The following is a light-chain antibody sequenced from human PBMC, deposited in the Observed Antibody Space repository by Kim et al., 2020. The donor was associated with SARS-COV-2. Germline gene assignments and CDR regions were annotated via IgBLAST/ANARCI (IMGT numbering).Light chain of an antibody. Sequence: EILMTQSPATLSVSPGETATLSCRASQSVTMKVAWYQQKAGQGPRLLIYGVSTRATGVPMRFSGSGSGREFTLTIGSLQSEDFAIYHCQQYNDWPLTFGGGTKVDIK. CDR2: GVS. J-gene: IGKJ4*01. V-gene: IGKV3-15*01. CDR1: QSVTMK. CDR3: QQYNDWPLT.